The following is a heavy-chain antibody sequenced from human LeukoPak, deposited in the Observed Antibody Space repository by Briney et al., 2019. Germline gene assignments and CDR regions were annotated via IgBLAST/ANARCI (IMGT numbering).Heavy chain of an antibody. CDR3: AKTLLDTSGYYYVGSDY. CDR2: IGSGSSTI. V-gene: IGHV3-48*01. J-gene: IGHJ4*02. D-gene: IGHD3-22*01. Sequence: PGGSLRLSCAASGFTFSSYWMSWVRQAPGKGLEWVSFIGSGSSTIYYADSVKGRFTISRDNAKNSLYLQMDSLRAEDTAVYYCAKTLLDTSGYYYVGSDYWGQGTLVTVSS. CDR1: GFTFSSYW.